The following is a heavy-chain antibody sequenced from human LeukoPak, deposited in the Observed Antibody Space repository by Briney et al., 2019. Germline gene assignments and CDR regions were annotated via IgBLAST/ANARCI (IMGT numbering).Heavy chain of an antibody. CDR1: GFTFSSYS. CDR2: ISSSSSYI. CDR3: ARSVLAVAGDFDY. Sequence: GGSLRLSCAASGFTFSSYSMNWVRQAPGKELEWVSSISSSSSYIYYADSVKGRFTISRDNAKNSLYLQMNSLRAEDTAVYYCARSVLAVAGDFDYWGQGTLVTVSS. V-gene: IGHV3-21*01. J-gene: IGHJ4*02. D-gene: IGHD6-19*01.